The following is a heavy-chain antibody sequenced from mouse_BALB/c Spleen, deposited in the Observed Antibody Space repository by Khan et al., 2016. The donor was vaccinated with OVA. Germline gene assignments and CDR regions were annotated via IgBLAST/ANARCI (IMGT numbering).Heavy chain of an antibody. CDR1: GFRFSSYS. J-gene: IGHJ3*01. D-gene: IGHD4-1*01. V-gene: IGHV5-6*01. Sequence: EVELVESGGDLVKPGGSLKLSCAASGFRFSSYSMSWVRQTPDKRLEWVATISSGGDYTYYPDIVKGRFTISRDNAKNTLYLQMSSLKSEDTAMYYCASHLTGSFAYWGQGTLVTVSA. CDR3: ASHLTGSFAY. CDR2: ISSGGDYT.